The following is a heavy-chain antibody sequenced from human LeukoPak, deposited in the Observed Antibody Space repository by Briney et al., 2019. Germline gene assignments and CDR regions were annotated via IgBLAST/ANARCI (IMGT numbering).Heavy chain of an antibody. V-gene: IGHV1-8*01. Sequence: ASVKVSCKASGYTFTSYDINWVRQATGQGLEWMGWMNPNSGNTGYAQKFQGRVTMTRNTSISTAYMELSSLRSEDTAVYYCASRVAAAGNAFDIWGQGTMVTVSS. CDR2: MNPNSGNT. CDR3: ASRVAAAGNAFDI. CDR1: GYTFTSYD. D-gene: IGHD6-13*01. J-gene: IGHJ3*02.